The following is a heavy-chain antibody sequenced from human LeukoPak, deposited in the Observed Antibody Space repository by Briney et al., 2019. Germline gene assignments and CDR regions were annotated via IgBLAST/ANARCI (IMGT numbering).Heavy chain of an antibody. J-gene: IGHJ5*02. V-gene: IGHV4-4*07. CDR3: ARDVRYASGWSTPES. CDR1: GGSIINYY. D-gene: IGHD6-19*01. CDR2: IYSSGSA. Sequence: SETLSLTCTVSGGSIINYYWSWIRQPAGKGLGWIGRIYSSGSANYSPSLKSRVSMSIDTSNNHFSLNLTSVTAADAALYFCARDVRYASGWSTPESWGQGTLVTVSS.